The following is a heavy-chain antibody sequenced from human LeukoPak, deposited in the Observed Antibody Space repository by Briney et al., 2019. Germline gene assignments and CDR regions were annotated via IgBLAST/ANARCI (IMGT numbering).Heavy chain of an antibody. D-gene: IGHD3-3*01. J-gene: IGHJ3*02. CDR1: GGSFSGYY. V-gene: IGHV4-34*01. CDR2: INHSGST. Sequence: SETLSLTCAVHGGSFSGYYWSWIRQPPGKGLEWIGEINHSGSTNYNPSLKSRVTISVDTSKNQFSLKLSSVTAADTAVYYCARGYLRFLGWKEAAFDIWGQGTMVTVSS. CDR3: ARGYLRFLGWKEAAFDI.